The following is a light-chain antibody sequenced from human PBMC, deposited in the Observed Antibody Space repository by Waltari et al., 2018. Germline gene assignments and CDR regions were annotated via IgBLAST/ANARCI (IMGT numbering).Light chain of an antibody. CDR1: QSVLSSSDNKNY. V-gene: IGKV4-1*01. J-gene: IGKJ4*01. Sequence: DIVMTQSPDSLAVSLGERATINCKSSQSVLSSSDNKNYLAWYQQKAGQPPKLLISWASARESGVPDQFSGSGSGTDFTLSISSLQAEDVAVYYCQHYYTSPLTFGGGTKVEIK. CDR2: WAS. CDR3: QHYYTSPLT.